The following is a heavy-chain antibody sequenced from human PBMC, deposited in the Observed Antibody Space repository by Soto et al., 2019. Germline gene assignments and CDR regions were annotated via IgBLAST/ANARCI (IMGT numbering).Heavy chain of an antibody. D-gene: IGHD2-2*01. V-gene: IGHV4-59*01. J-gene: IGHJ4*02. Sequence: SETLSLTCTVSGGSISSYYWSWIRQPPGKGLEWIGYIHDSGITNYNPSLKSRATISIDTFRNQISLNLHSVTAADTAVYYCAREYAFSSDYWGQGTVVTVSS. CDR2: IHDSGIT. CDR3: AREYAFSSDY. CDR1: GGSISSYY.